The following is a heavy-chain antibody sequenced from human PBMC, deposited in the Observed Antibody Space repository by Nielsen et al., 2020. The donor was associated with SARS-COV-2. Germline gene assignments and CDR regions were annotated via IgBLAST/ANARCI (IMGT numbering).Heavy chain of an antibody. V-gene: IGHV3-20*01. D-gene: IGHD2-8*02. CDR1: GFTFDDYG. J-gene: IGHJ6*02. Sequence: GESLKISCAASGFTFDDYGMSWVRQAPGKGLEGVAGINWKGGSTGYADSVKGRFTISRDNAKNSLYLQMNSLRAEDTALYHCATWALVSADYGMDVWGQGTTVTVSS. CDR3: ATWALVSADYGMDV. CDR2: INWKGGST.